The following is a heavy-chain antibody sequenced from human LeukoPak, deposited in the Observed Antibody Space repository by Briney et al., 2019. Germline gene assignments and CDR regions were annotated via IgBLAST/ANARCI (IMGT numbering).Heavy chain of an antibody. Sequence: SVKVSCKASGGTFSSYAISWVRQAPGQGLEWMGGIIPIFGTANYAQKFQGRVTITTDESTSTAYMELSSLRSEDTAVYYCARVYCSGGSCYDYWGQGTLVTVSS. CDR2: IIPIFGTA. CDR1: GGTFSSYA. V-gene: IGHV1-69*05. J-gene: IGHJ4*02. CDR3: ARVYCSGGSCYDY. D-gene: IGHD2-15*01.